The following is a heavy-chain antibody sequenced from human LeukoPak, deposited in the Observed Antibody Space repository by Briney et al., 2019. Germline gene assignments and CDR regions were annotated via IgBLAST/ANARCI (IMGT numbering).Heavy chain of an antibody. CDR3: AKDELPYCSSTSCNDY. V-gene: IGHV3-23*01. Sequence: GGSLRLSCAASGFTFSSYAMSWVRQAPGKGLEWVSAISGSGGSTYYADSVKGRFTISRDNSKNTLYLQMNSLRAEDTAVYYCAKDELPYCSSTSCNDYWGQGTLVTVSS. CDR2: ISGSGGST. CDR1: GFTFSSYA. J-gene: IGHJ4*02. D-gene: IGHD2-2*01.